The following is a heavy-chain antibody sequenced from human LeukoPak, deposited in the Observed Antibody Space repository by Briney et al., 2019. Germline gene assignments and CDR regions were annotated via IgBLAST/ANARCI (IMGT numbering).Heavy chain of an antibody. CDR2: ISPTGSTT. Sequence: GGSLRLSCTASGFSSSGHWMHWARQLTGKGLVWVSRISPTGSTTSYADSVKGRFTVSSDNAKNTLYLQVNNLRAEDTAVYYCARGPNSNWSGLDFWGQGTLLTVSS. CDR1: GFSSSGHW. CDR3: ARGPNSNWSGLDF. V-gene: IGHV3-74*01. J-gene: IGHJ4*02. D-gene: IGHD6-6*01.